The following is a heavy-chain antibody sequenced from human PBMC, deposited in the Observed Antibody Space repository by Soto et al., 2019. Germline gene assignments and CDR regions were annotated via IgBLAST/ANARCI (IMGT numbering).Heavy chain of an antibody. Sequence: ASVKVSCKASGYTFTSYGISWVRQAPGQGLEWMGRISAYNGNTNYAQKLQGRVTMTTDTSTSTAYMELRSLRSDDTAVYYCARDFVVPDAIWYYYGMDVWGQGTTVTVSS. CDR2: ISAYNGNT. V-gene: IGHV1-18*01. CDR1: GYTFTSYG. CDR3: ARDFVVPDAIWYYYGMDV. D-gene: IGHD2-2*02. J-gene: IGHJ6*02.